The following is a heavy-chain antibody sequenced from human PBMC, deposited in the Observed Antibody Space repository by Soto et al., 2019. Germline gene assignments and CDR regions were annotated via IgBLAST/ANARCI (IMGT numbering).Heavy chain of an antibody. J-gene: IGHJ1*01. V-gene: IGHV3-21*01. CDR2: ISSSSSYI. CDR3: ARGGGMTTVAPFQN. Sequence: EVQLVESGGGLVKPGGSLRLSCAASGFTFSSYSMNWVRHAPGKGLEWVSSISSSSSYIYYADSVTGRFTISRDNAKNSLYRQMNSLRAEDTAVYYCARGGGMTTVAPFQNLGQGTLVTVSS. D-gene: IGHD4-17*01. CDR1: GFTFSSYS.